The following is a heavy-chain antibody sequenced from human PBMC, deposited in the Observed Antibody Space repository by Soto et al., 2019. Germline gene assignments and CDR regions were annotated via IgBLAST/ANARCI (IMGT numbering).Heavy chain of an antibody. CDR2: IIPIFGIA. CDR3: ARGRVGASQPWYWFDP. V-gene: IGHV1-69*01. J-gene: IGHJ5*02. D-gene: IGHD1-26*01. CDR1: GGTFSSYA. Sequence: QVQLVQSGAEVKKPGSSVKVSCKASGGTFSSYAISWVRQAPGQGLEWMGGIIPIFGIANYAQKFQGRVTITADESTSTAYMELSSLRSEDTAVYYCARGRVGASQPWYWFDPWGQGTLVTVSS.